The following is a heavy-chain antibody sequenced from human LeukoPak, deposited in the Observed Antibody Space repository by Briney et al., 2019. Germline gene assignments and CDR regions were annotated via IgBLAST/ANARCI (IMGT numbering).Heavy chain of an antibody. CDR2: ITSGGAP. V-gene: IGHV3-23*01. J-gene: IGHJ3*01. CDR3: ARDPNGDYIGAFEF. D-gene: IGHD4-17*01. Sequence: GGSLTLSCTVSGFTFTNYAVMWVRQPPGGGLEWVSAITSGGAPRYADSVKGRFTNSRDNSKNTLYLQMNSLRAKDTAKYLCARDPNGDYIGAFEFWGQGTGVTVSS. CDR1: GFTFTNYA.